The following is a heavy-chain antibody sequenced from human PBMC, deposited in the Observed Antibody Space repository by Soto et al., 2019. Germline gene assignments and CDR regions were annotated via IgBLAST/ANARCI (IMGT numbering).Heavy chain of an antibody. D-gene: IGHD2-21*01. J-gene: IGHJ5*02. CDR2: IYYSGST. CDR3: ARAGMVVKRVNWFDP. CDR1: GGSISSGGYY. V-gene: IGHV4-31*03. Sequence: QVQLQESGPGLVKPSQTLSLTCTVSGGSISSGGYYWSWIRQHPGKGLEWIGYIYYSGSTSYNPSLKSRVTISVDTSKNQFSLKLSSVTAADTAVYYCARAGMVVKRVNWFDPWGQGTLVTVSS.